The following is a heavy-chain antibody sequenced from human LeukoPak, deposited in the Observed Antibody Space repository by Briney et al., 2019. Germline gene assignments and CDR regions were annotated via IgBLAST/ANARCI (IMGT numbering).Heavy chain of an antibody. V-gene: IGHV3-23*01. CDR2: IYNSGAKT. D-gene: IGHD6-19*01. CDR1: GFTFSTYS. CDR3: AKDVAPDSGWDLDY. J-gene: IGHJ4*02. Sequence: GGSLRRSCAASGFTFSTYSMTWVRQGPGKGLEWVSSIYNSGAKTFYADSVKGRFTISRDNSRNALYLQMNSLRVEDTAVYYCAKDVAPDSGWDLDYWGQGTVVTVSS.